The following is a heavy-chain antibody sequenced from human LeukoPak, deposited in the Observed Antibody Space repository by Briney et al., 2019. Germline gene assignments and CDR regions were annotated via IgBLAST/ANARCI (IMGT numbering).Heavy chain of an antibody. CDR1: GFTFSSYS. CDR2: FNRANVI. V-gene: IGHV3-48*01. CDR3: AKEGGYGELSSYFDY. Sequence: GGSLRLSCAASGFTFSSYSMNWVRQFPGKGREGVAYFNRANVIHYADSVKGRLTISRENSKNTLYLQMNSLRAEDTAVYYCAKEGGYGELSSYFDYWGQGTLVTVSS. D-gene: IGHD3-16*02. J-gene: IGHJ4*02.